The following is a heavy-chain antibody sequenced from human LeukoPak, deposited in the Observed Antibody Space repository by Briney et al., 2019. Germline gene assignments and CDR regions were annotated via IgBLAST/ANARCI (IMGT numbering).Heavy chain of an antibody. V-gene: IGHV3-48*03. Sequence: GGSLRLSCAASGFTFSSYEMNWVRQAPGKGLEWVSYISSSSTTIYYADSVKGRFTISRDNAKNSLYLQMNSLRAEDTAVYYCASLPSPTDVWGKGTTVTVSS. CDR2: ISSSSTTI. J-gene: IGHJ6*04. CDR1: GFTFSSYE. CDR3: ASLPSPTDV.